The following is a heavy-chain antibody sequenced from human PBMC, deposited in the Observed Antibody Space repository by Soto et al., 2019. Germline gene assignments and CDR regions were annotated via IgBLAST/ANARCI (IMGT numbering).Heavy chain of an antibody. J-gene: IGHJ4*02. CDR1: GFTLSSYS. V-gene: IGHV3-21*01. CDR2: ISSSSSYI. D-gene: IGHD3-22*01. CDR3: ARPTYYYDSSGPPAY. Sequence: KPGGSLRLSCAASGFTLSSYSMNWVRQAPGKGLEWVSSISSSSSYIYYADSVKGRFTISRDNAKNSLYLQMNSLRAEDTAVYYSARPTYYYDSSGPPAYWGQGTLVTVSS.